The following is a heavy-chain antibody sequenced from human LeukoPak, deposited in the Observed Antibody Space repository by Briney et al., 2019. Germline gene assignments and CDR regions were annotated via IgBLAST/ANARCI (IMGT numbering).Heavy chain of an antibody. V-gene: IGHV1-18*01. CDR1: GCTFTSYG. Sequence: ASVKVSCKASGCTFTSYGISWVRQAPGQGLEWMGWISAYNGNTNYAQKLQGRVTMTTDTSTSTAYMELRSLRSDDTAVYYCARDRDSYGYYYYYMDVWGKGTTVTVSS. CDR3: ARDRDSYGYYYYYMDV. CDR2: ISAYNGNT. J-gene: IGHJ6*03. D-gene: IGHD5-18*01.